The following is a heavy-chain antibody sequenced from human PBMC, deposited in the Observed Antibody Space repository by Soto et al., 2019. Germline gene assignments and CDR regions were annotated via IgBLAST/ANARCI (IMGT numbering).Heavy chain of an antibody. J-gene: IGHJ4*02. CDR3: AKKREVTVTYGTVDY. V-gene: IGHV3-23*01. CDR1: GFSFSISP. CDR2: ISGSGGST. D-gene: IGHD4-4*01. Sequence: GGSLRLSCAPSGFSFSISPMHWVRQAPGKGLEWVSAISGSGGSTYYADSVKGRFTISRDNSKNTLYLQMNSLRAEDTAVYYRAKKREVTVTYGTVDYWGQGTLVTVSS.